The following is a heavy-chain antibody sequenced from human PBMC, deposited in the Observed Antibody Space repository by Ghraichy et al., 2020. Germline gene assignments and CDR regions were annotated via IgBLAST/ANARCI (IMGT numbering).Heavy chain of an antibody. J-gene: IGHJ4*02. D-gene: IGHD2-2*02. Sequence: ASVKVSCKASGYTFTSYGISWVRQAPGQGLEWMGWISAYNGNTNYAQKLQGRVTMTTDTSTSTAYMELRSLRSDDTAVYYCARSRGFYCSSTSCYTDQSDRFDYWGQGTLVTVSS. V-gene: IGHV1-18*01. CDR1: GYTFTSYG. CDR2: ISAYNGNT. CDR3: ARSRGFYCSSTSCYTDQSDRFDY.